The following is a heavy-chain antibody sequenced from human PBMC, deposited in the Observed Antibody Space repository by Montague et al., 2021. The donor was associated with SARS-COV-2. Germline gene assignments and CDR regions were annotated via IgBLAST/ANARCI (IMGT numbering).Heavy chain of an antibody. CDR3: ARGVTMIVVVMRYNWFDP. CDR1: SFSGYS. J-gene: IGHJ5*02. Sequence: SFSGYSMNWIRQPPGKGLEWIGSIYYSGSTYYNPSLKSRVTISVDTSKNQFSLKLSSVTAADTAVYYCARGVTMIVVVMRYNWFDPWGQGTLVTVSS. CDR2: IYYSGST. D-gene: IGHD3-22*01. V-gene: IGHV4-39*01.